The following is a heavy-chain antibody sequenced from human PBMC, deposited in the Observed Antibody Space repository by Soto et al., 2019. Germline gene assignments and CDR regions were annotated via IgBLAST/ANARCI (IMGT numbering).Heavy chain of an antibody. D-gene: IGHD4-17*01. V-gene: IGHV1-2*04. CDR2: INPNSGGT. Sequence: ASVKVSCKASGYTFTGYYMHWVRQAPGQGLEWMGWINPNSGGTNYAQKFQGWVTMTRDTSISTAYMELSRLRSDDTAVYYCARASKATVTTGGMGMDVWGQGTTVTVSS. CDR3: ARASKATVTTGGMGMDV. J-gene: IGHJ6*02. CDR1: GYTFTGYY.